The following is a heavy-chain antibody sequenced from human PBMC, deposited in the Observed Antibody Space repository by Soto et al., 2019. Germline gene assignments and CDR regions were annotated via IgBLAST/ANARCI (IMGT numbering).Heavy chain of an antibody. CDR1: GYTFTSYY. V-gene: IGHV1-46*01. D-gene: IGHD2-15*01. CDR3: AGVGCSGGSCCAVDC. J-gene: IGHJ4*02. Sequence: QVQLVQSGAEVKEPGASVKVSCKASGYTFTSYYLHWVRQAPGQGLEWMGIINPSGGSTTYAQKFQVRVTVTRDTSTHKVDMELSSRSSEDTAVYYCAGVGCSGGSCCAVDCWGQGTLVTVSS. CDR2: INPSGGST.